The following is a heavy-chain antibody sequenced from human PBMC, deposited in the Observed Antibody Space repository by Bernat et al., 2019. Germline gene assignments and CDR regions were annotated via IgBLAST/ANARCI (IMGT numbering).Heavy chain of an antibody. J-gene: IGHJ5*02. CDR3: AKDRGYSSSWYGAGWFDP. D-gene: IGHD6-13*01. CDR1: GFTFSSYG. V-gene: IGHV3-30*18. CDR2: ISYDGSNK. Sequence: QVQLVESGGGLVKPGGPLRLSCAASGFTFSSYGMHWVRQAPGKGLEWVAVISYDGSNKYYADSVKGRFTISRDNSKNTLYLQMNSLRAEDTAVYYCAKDRGYSSSWYGAGWFDPWGQGTLVTVSS.